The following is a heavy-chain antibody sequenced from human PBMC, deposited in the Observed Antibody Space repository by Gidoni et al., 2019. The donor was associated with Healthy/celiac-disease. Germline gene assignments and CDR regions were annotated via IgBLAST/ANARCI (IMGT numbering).Heavy chain of an antibody. CDR3: VRVVPAAIASYYFDY. J-gene: IGHJ4*02. CDR2: IYYSGST. CDR1: GGSISSSSYY. V-gene: IGHV4-39*01. D-gene: IGHD2-2*01. Sequence: QLQLQESGPGLVKPSATLSLTCTVSGGSISSSSYYWGWIRQPPGKGLEWIGSIYYSGSTYYNPSLKSRVTISVDTSKNQFSLKLSSVTAADTAVYYCVRVVPAAIASYYFDYWGQGTLVTVSS.